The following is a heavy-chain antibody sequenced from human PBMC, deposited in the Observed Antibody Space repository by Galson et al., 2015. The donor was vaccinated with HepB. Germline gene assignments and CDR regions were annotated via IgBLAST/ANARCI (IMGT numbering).Heavy chain of an antibody. J-gene: IGHJ4*02. CDR3: TTAGRNPYYDFWSGRRRDFDY. CDR1: GFTFSYAW. Sequence: CAASGFTFSYAWMSWVRRAPGKGLEWVGRIKSKSDGGTTDYAAPVKGRFTISRDDSKNTLYLEVNSLKTEDTAVYYCTTAGRNPYYDFWSGRRRDFDYWGQGTLVTVSS. CDR2: IKSKSDGGTT. D-gene: IGHD3-3*01. V-gene: IGHV3-15*01.